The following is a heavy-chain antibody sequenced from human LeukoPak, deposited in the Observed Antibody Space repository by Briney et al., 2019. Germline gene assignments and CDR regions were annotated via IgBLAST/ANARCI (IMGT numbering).Heavy chain of an antibody. Sequence: PGGSLRLSCAASGFTFSSYAMSWVRQAPGKGLEWVSGISGSDGGTHYADSVKGRFTISRDNSKNTLYLQMNSLRSDDTAVYYCARWALLGHSDYWGQGTLVTVSS. CDR1: GFTFSSYA. J-gene: IGHJ4*02. V-gene: IGHV3-23*01. CDR3: ARWALLGHSDY. CDR2: ISGSDGGT. D-gene: IGHD1-26*01.